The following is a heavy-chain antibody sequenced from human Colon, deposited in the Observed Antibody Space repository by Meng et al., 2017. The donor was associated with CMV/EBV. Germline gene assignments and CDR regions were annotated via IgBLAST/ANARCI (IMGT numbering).Heavy chain of an antibody. CDR2: INPKSGGI. CDR3: ARGPSSSIQGFPF. CDR1: GYTFTSHF. Sequence: ASVKVSCKASGYTFTSHFMHWVRQAPGPGLEWMGSINPKSGGIKYAQKFQGRVTMTRDTSINTAYMDLTRLTSDDTAVYFCARGPSSSIQGFPFWGQGTLVTVSS. V-gene: IGHV1-2*02. D-gene: IGHD2-15*01. J-gene: IGHJ4*02.